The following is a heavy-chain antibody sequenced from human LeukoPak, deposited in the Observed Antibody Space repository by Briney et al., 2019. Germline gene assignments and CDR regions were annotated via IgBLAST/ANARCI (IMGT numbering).Heavy chain of an antibody. CDR1: GLTFSSYA. CDR2: ISGSGGST. Sequence: GGSLRLSCAASGLTFSSYAMSWVRQAPGKGLEWVSAISGSGGSTYYADSVKGRFTISRDNSKNTLYLQMNSLRAEDTAVYYCAKDGIQLWGGIDYWGQGTLVTVSS. CDR3: AKDGIQLWGGIDY. V-gene: IGHV3-23*01. J-gene: IGHJ4*02. D-gene: IGHD5-18*01.